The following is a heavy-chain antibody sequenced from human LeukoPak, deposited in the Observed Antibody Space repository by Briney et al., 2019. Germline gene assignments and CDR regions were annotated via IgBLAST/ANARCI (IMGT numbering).Heavy chain of an antibody. CDR2: IIPIFGTA. D-gene: IGHD6-13*01. CDR1: GGTFSSYA. Sequence: GASVKVSCKASGGTFSSYAISWVRQAPGQGLEWMGGIIPIFGTANYAQKFQGRVTITADESTSTAYMELSSPRSEDTAVYYCARESSSWNPFDYWGQGTLVTVSS. CDR3: ARESSSWNPFDY. V-gene: IGHV1-69*13. J-gene: IGHJ4*02.